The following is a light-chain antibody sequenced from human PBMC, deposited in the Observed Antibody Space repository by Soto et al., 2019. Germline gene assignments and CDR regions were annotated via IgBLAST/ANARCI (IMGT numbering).Light chain of an antibody. Sequence: DIQMTQSPSTLSASIRDRVTITCRASQSISNFLNWYQQRPGKAPNLLIYAASSLQSGVPSRFSGSGSGTDFTLTISSLQPEDFATYFCQQSYSPPRTFGPGTKVDIK. V-gene: IGKV1-39*01. CDR2: AAS. CDR3: QQSYSPPRT. CDR1: QSISNF. J-gene: IGKJ3*01.